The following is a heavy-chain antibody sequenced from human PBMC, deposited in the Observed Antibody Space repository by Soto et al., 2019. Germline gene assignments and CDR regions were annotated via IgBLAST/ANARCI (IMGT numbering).Heavy chain of an antibody. D-gene: IGHD3-22*01. CDR3: PRDLSSSYDSYYLDY. CDR1: GYLISSGYY. CDR2: IDYSGKT. Sequence: PSETLSLTCSVSGYLISSGYYWGWVRQTPGKGLEWLGSIDYSGKTYKTPSLKSRVSASFDLSQNQFSLNLRSVTAAYPAVYFGPRDLSSSYDSYYLDYWGKGTRGTV. J-gene: IGHJ4*02. V-gene: IGHV4-38-2*02.